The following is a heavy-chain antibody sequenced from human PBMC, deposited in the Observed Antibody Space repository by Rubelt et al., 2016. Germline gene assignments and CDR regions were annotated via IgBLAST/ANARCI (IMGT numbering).Heavy chain of an antibody. J-gene: IGHJ4*02. V-gene: IGHV4-39*07. Sequence: QLQLQESGPGLVKPSETLSLTCTVSGGSISSSSYYWGWIRQPPGKGLEWIGSIYYSGSTYYNPSLKSRVTISVDTSKNQFSLKLSSVTAADTAVYYCARDLKDDSSGYYFDYWGQGTLVTVSS. D-gene: IGHD3-22*01. CDR3: ARDLKDDSSGYYFDY. CDR1: GGSISSSSYY. CDR2: IYYSGST.